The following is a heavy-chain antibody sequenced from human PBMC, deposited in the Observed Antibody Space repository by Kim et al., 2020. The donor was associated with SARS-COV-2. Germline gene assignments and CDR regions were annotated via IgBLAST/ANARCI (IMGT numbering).Heavy chain of an antibody. CDR1: GFTFSSYW. V-gene: IGHV3-7*01. Sequence: GGSLRLSCAASGFTFSSYWMSWVRQAPGKGLEWVANIKQDGSEKYYVDSVKGRFTISRDNAKNSLYLQMNSLRAEDTAVYYCARDLTGSADDAFDIWGQGTMVTVSS. CDR3: ARDLTGSADDAFDI. D-gene: IGHD3-9*01. J-gene: IGHJ3*02. CDR2: IKQDGSEK.